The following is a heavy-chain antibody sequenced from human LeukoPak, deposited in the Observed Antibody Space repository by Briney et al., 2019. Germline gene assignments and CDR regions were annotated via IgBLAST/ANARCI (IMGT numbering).Heavy chain of an antibody. Sequence: SETLSLTCTVSGGSISSHYWSWIRQPPGRGLEWIGNVYYSGSTHYNPSLKSRVTISLDMSKNQFSLRLTSVTAADTAIYYCARHGLYQDYGYWGQGILVTVSS. V-gene: IGHV4-59*08. CDR2: VYYSGST. CDR3: ARHGLYQDYGY. J-gene: IGHJ4*02. CDR1: GGSISSHY. D-gene: IGHD3-16*01.